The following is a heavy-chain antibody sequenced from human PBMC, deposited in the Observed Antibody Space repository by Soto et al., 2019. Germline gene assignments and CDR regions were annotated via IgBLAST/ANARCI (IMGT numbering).Heavy chain of an antibody. CDR1: GFTFSSYA. V-gene: IGHV3-64*01. Sequence: GGSLRLSCAASGFTFSSYAMHWVRQAPGKGLEYVSAISSNGGSTYYANSVKGRFTISRDNSKNTLYLQMGSLRAEDMAVYYCARGFKSYSYATPGGYWGQGTLVTVSS. CDR2: ISSNGGST. CDR3: ARGFKSYSYATPGGY. J-gene: IGHJ4*02. D-gene: IGHD5-18*01.